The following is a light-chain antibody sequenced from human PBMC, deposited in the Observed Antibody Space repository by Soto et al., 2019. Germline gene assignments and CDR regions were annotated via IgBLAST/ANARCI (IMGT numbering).Light chain of an antibody. CDR2: EVT. CDR3: TSYTTSTTWV. CDR1: RSDIGRYNY. Sequence: QSALTQPASVSGSPGQSITISCTGTRSDIGRYNYVSWYQQHPGKAPKLMIYEVTYRPSGVSARFSGSKSGSTASLTISGLQAEDEADYYCTSYTTSTTWVFGGGTKLTVL. V-gene: IGLV2-14*01. J-gene: IGLJ3*02.